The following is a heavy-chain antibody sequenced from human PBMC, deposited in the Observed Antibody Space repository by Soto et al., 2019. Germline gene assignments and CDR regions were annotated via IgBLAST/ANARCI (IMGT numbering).Heavy chain of an antibody. CDR2: IYSGGST. D-gene: IGHD6-13*01. Sequence: EVQLVETGGGLIQPGGSLRLSCAASGFTVSSNYMIWVRQAPGKGLEWVSVIYSGGSTYYADSVKGRFTISRDNSKNTLYLQMNSLRAEDTAVYYCARDSAAAGPEGFDYWGQGTLVTVSS. CDR3: ARDSAAAGPEGFDY. J-gene: IGHJ4*02. V-gene: IGHV3-53*02. CDR1: GFTVSSNY.